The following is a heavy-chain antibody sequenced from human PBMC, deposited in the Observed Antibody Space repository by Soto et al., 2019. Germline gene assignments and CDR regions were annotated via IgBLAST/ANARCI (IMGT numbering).Heavy chain of an antibody. CDR3: ARESMGAFDI. D-gene: IGHD3-10*01. CDR1: GFTFSSYS. CDR2: ISSSSSTM. Sequence: EVQLVESGGGLVQPGGSLRLSCAASGFTFSSYSMNWVRQAPGKGLEWVSYISSSSSTMYYADAVKGRFTISRENAKSSLYLQMNSLRDEETAVYYCARESMGAFDIWGQGTMVTVSS. J-gene: IGHJ3*02. V-gene: IGHV3-48*02.